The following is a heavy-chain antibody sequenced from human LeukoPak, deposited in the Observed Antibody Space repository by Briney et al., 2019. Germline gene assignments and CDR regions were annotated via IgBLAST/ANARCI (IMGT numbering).Heavy chain of an antibody. CDR3: ARAFPIAAIDY. J-gene: IGHJ4*02. CDR1: GGSISSYY. D-gene: IGHD6-6*01. Sequence: PSETLSLTCTVSGGSISSYYWSWIRQPPGKGLEWIGYIYYSGSTNYNPSLKSRVTISVDTSKNQFSLKLSSVTAADTAVYYCARAFPIAAIDYWGQGTLVTVSS. V-gene: IGHV4-59*01. CDR2: IYYSGST.